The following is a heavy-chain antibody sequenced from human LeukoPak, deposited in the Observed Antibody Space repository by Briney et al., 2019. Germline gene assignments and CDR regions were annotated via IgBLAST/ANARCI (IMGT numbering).Heavy chain of an antibody. Sequence: GGSLRLSCEASGFTFSSYSMNWVRQAPGKGLEWISYISRSSSTVHYADSVKGRFTISKDNAKNSLHLQLNSLRAEDTAMYYCARQNDFWRGYYDYWGQGILVSVSS. CDR1: GFTFSSYS. J-gene: IGHJ4*02. CDR3: ARQNDFWRGYYDY. V-gene: IGHV3-48*01. CDR2: ISRSSSTV. D-gene: IGHD3-3*01.